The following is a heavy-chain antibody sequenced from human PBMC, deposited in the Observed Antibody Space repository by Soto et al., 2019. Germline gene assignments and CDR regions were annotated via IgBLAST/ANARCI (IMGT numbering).Heavy chain of an antibody. CDR1: GGSISSYY. J-gene: IGHJ5*02. CDR3: ARELYPRAWFDP. V-gene: IGHV4-59*01. CDR2: IYYSGST. Sequence: QVQLQESGPGLVKPSETLSLTCTVSGGSISSYYWSWIRQPPGKGLEWTGYIYYSGSTNYNPSLKSRVTISVDTSKNQFSLKLSSVTAADTAVYYCARELYPRAWFDPWGQGTLVTVSS.